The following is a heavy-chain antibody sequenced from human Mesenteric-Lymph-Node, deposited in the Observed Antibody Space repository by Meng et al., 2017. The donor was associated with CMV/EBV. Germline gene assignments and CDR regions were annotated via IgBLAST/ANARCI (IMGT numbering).Heavy chain of an antibody. CDR3: AREVGSGSYTNFDY. D-gene: IGHD3-10*01. CDR2: IKSDGSST. Sequence: GGSLRLSCAASGFTLSSYWMHWVRQAPGKGLVWVSRIKSDGSSTRYVDSVKGRFTISRDNAKNTLYLQMNSLRAEDTAVYYCAREVGSGSYTNFDYWGQGTLVTVSS. J-gene: IGHJ4*02. CDR1: GFTLSSYW. V-gene: IGHV3-74*01.